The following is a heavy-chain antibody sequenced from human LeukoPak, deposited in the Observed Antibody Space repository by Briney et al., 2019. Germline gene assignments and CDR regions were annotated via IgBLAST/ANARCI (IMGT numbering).Heavy chain of an antibody. V-gene: IGHV4-39*07. Sequence: SETLSLTCTVSGGSISSSSYYWGWIRQPPGKGLEWIGSIYYSGSTYYNPSLKSRVTISVDTSKNQFSLKLSSVTAADTAVYYRARDPGKGAFDNWGQREMGNLSS. CDR2: IYYSGST. CDR1: GGSISSSSYY. J-gene: IGHJ3*02. CDR3: ARDPGKGAFDN. D-gene: IGHD1-26*01.